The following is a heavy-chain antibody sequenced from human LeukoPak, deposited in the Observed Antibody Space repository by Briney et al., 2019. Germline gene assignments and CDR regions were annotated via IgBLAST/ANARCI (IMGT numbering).Heavy chain of an antibody. CDR3: AREGDDILTGYSFDAFDV. CDR1: GGSISSYY. J-gene: IGHJ3*01. V-gene: IGHV4-4*07. Sequence: PSETLSLTCTVSGGSISSYYWSWIRQPAGKGLEWIGRMYISGSTNYNPSLKSRVTMSVDTSKNQFSLKLNSVTAADTAVYYCAREGDDILTGYSFDAFDVRGQGTMVTVSS. D-gene: IGHD3-9*01. CDR2: MYISGST.